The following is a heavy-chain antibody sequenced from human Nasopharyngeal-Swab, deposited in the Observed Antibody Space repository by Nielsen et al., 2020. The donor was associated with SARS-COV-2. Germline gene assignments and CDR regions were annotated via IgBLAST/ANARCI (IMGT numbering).Heavy chain of an antibody. CDR3: TRGRSYYDSSGYLDY. V-gene: IGHV3-49*04. D-gene: IGHD3-22*01. J-gene: IGHJ4*02. CDR2: IRSKAYGGTT. CDR1: GFTFGDYA. Sequence: GSLRLSCTASGFTFGDYAMSWVRQAPGKGLEWVGFIRSKAYGGTTEYAASVKGRFTISRDDSKSIAYLQMNSLKTEDTAVYYCTRGRSYYDSSGYLDYWGQGTLVTVSS.